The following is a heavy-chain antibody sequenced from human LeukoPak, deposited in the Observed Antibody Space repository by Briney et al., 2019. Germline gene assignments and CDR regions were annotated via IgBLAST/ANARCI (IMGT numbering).Heavy chain of an antibody. Sequence: GSLRLSCAASGFTFSTYSMNWVRQAPGKGLEWISYISSSSRTMYYADSVKGRFTISRDNAKKSLYLQMNSLSAEDTAVYYCARDLGLYDYGGNIDYWGQGTLVTVSS. CDR3: ARDLGLYDYGGNIDY. CDR1: GFTFSTYS. CDR2: ISSSSRTM. V-gene: IGHV3-48*04. J-gene: IGHJ4*02. D-gene: IGHD4-23*01.